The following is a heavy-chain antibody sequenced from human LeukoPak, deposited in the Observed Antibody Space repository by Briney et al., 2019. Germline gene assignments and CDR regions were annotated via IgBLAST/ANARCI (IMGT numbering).Heavy chain of an antibody. CDR1: GYSFTTYY. D-gene: IGHD3-22*01. V-gene: IGHV1-46*01. J-gene: IGHJ1*01. CDR2: IKPSGGST. CDR3: ARALYYDSSGYYSSSYYYFQH. Sequence: ASVKVSCKASGYSFTTYYMHWVRQAPGQGLEWMGIIKPSGGSTSYAQKFQDRVTMTRDTSTSTVYMELSSLRSEDTAVYYCARALYYDSSGYYSSSYYYFQHWGQGTLVTVSS.